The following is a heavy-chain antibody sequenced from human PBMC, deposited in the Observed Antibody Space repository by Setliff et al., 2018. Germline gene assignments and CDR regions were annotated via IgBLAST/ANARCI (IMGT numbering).Heavy chain of an antibody. CDR1: GDSLSGYY. Sequence: SETLSLTCAVYGDSLSGYYWSWIRQSPKKGLEWIGEIMPGRDTLYSPSLESRLTITIDTSKSQFSLKLSSVTAADTAVYYCARVGPTGYSYGSHYYYYMDVWGKGTTVTVSS. CDR2: IMPGRDT. J-gene: IGHJ6*03. CDR3: ARVGPTGYSYGSHYYYYMDV. V-gene: IGHV4-34*12. D-gene: IGHD5-18*01.